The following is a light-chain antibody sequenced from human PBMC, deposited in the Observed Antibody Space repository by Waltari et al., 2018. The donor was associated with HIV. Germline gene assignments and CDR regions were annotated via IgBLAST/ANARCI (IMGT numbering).Light chain of an antibody. CDR1: SFDVGDYHY. V-gene: IGLV2-14*01. CDR3: ISYRSGFTLM. CDR2: EVT. J-gene: IGLJ3*02. Sequence: QSALTQPASVSGSPGQSITISCTGTSFDVGDYHYVSWYQQHPGKAPKLLIYEVTNRPSGVSNRFSGSKSGNTASLTISGLQAEDEADYYCISYRSGFTLMFGGGTKLTVL.